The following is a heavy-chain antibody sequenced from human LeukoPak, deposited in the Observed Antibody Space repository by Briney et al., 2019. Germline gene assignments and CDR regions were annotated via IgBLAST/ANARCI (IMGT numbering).Heavy chain of an antibody. V-gene: IGHV3-48*02. Sequence: PGGSLRLSCAASGFTVSSNYMSWVRQSPGKGLEWVSFIRSSGSTIKYADSVKGRFIISRDNAKDSLYLQVNSLRDEDTAVYYCARDYDYGFDYWGQGTLVTVSS. J-gene: IGHJ4*02. CDR2: IRSSGSTI. CDR1: GFTVSSNY. D-gene: IGHD4-17*01. CDR3: ARDYDYGFDY.